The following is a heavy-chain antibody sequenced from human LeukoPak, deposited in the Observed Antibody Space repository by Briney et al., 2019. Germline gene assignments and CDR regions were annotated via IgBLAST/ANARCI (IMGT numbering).Heavy chain of an antibody. CDR1: GFTVSSNY. Sequence: SGGSLRLSCAASGFTVSSNYMSWVRQAPGKGLEWVSVIYSGGSAYYADSVKGRFTISRHNSKNTLYLQMNSLRAEDTAVYYCANGWINRYFDHWGQGTLVTVSS. D-gene: IGHD2-2*03. J-gene: IGHJ4*02. CDR2: IYSGGSA. V-gene: IGHV3-53*01. CDR3: ANGWINRYFDH.